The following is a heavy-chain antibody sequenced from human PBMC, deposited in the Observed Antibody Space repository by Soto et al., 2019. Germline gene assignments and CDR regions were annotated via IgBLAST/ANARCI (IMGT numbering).Heavy chain of an antibody. Sequence: QLQLQESGSGLVKPSQTLSLTCAVSGGSISSGGSSWTWIRQPPGKGLEWIGNLYHSGSTYYNPSLQGRVTISVDRSKNQFSLKLTSVTAADTAVYYCARGGVVNFESWGQGTLVTVSS. CDR1: GGSISSGGSS. CDR3: ARGGVVNFES. D-gene: IGHD3-22*01. J-gene: IGHJ4*02. CDR2: LYHSGST. V-gene: IGHV4-30-2*01.